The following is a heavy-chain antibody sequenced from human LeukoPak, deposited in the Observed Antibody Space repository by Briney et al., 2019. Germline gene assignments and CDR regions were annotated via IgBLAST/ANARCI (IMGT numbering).Heavy chain of an antibody. D-gene: IGHD5-24*01. CDR2: IKQDGSKK. Sequence: GGSLRLSCTASGFIFSMYAMTWVRQAPGKGLEWVANIKQDGSKKSYVDSVKGRFTISRDNAKNSLYLQMNSLRAEDTAIYYCTRVGYIDEGIDYWGQGTLVTVSS. CDR3: TRVGYIDEGIDY. CDR1: GFIFSMYA. J-gene: IGHJ4*02. V-gene: IGHV3-7*04.